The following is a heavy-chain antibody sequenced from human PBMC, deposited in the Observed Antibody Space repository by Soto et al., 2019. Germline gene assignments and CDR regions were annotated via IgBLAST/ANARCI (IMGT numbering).Heavy chain of an antibody. CDR2: IIPIFGTA. CDR1: GGTFSSYA. CDR3: ARGVGDRSAPYDGMDV. Sequence: QVQLVQSGAEVKKPGSSVKVSCKASGGTFSSYAISWVRQAPGQGLEGMGGIIPIFGTANYAQKFQGRVAITADESTSTAYMELSSLRSEDTSVYYRARGVGDRSAPYDGMDVWGQGTTVTVSS. V-gene: IGHV1-69*01. D-gene: IGHD3-10*01. J-gene: IGHJ6*02.